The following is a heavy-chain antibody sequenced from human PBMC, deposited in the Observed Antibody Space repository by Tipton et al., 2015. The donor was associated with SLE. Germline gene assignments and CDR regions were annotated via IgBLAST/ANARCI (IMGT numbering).Heavy chain of an antibody. CDR2: MYTTGSA. Sequence: LRLSCAASGFTFSSYWMDWFRQAPGKGLEWIGHMYTTGSANYNPSLKSRVTISGHTSKNQFSLKLRSVTAADTSVYFCARVTNIIRVVFLHDWFVPWGHGTLVTVSS. V-gene: IGHV4-4*08. CDR3: ARVTNIIRVVFLHDWFVP. CDR1: GFTFSSYW. J-gene: IGHJ5*02. D-gene: IGHD2-8*01.